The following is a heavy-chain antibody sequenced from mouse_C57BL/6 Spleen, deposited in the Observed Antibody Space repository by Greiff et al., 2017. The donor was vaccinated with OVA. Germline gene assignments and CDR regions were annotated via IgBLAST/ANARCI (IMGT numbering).Heavy chain of an antibody. D-gene: IGHD4-1*01. CDR2: ISSGGDYI. CDR1: GFTFSSYA. J-gene: IGHJ2*01. Sequence: EVQLVESGEGLVKPGGSLKLSCAASGFTFSSYAMSWVRQTPEKRLERVAYISSGGDYIYYADTVKGRFTISRDNARNTLYLQMSSLKSEDTAMYYCTRDLGSGTFFDYWGQGTTLTVSS. CDR3: TRDLGSGTFFDY. V-gene: IGHV5-9-1*02.